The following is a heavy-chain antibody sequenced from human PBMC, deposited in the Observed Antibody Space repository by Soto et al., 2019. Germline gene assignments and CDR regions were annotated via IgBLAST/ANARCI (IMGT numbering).Heavy chain of an antibody. CDR2: IIPIFGTA. J-gene: IGHJ5*02. CDR1: GGTFSSYA. D-gene: IGHD2-15*01. Sequence: QVQLVQSGAEVKKPGSSVKVSCKASGGTFSSYAISWVRQAPGQGLEWMGGIIPIFGTANYAQKFQGRVTITADESTSTAYMELSSLRSEDTAVYYCARDGAYWSGGSCYSGPPWFDPWGQGTLVTVSS. V-gene: IGHV1-69*01. CDR3: ARDGAYWSGGSCYSGPPWFDP.